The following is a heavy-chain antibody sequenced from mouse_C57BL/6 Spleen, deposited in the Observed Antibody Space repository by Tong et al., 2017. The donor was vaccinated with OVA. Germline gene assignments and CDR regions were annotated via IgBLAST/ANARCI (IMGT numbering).Heavy chain of an antibody. J-gene: IGHJ1*03. CDR1: EYEFPSHD. Sequence: EVQLQESGGGLVQPGESLKLSCESNEYEFPSHDMSWVRKTPEKRLELVAAINSDGGSTYYPDTMERRFIISRDNSKKNLDLQMSRLRTEDTAMYYCARRGNYPYWYFDVWGTGTTVTVSS. CDR2: INSDGGST. V-gene: IGHV5-2*01. D-gene: IGHD2-1*01. CDR3: ARRGNYPYWYFDV.